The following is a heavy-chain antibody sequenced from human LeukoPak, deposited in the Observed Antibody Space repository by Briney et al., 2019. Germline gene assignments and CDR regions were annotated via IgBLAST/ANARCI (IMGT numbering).Heavy chain of an antibody. CDR1: GFTFSSYS. D-gene: IGHD3-22*01. J-gene: IGHJ5*02. Sequence: PGGSLRLSCAASGFTFSSYSMNWVRQAPGKGLEWVSSISSSSSYIYYADSVKGRFTISRDNAKNSLYLQMNSLRAEDTAVYYCARDSGSGYYEWFDPWGQGTLVTVSS. CDR3: ARDSGSGYYEWFDP. V-gene: IGHV3-21*01. CDR2: ISSSSSYI.